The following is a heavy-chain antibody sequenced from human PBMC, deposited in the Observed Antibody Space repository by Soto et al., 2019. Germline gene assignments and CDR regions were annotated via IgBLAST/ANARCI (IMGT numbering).Heavy chain of an antibody. Sequence: QVQLQESGPGLVKPSETLSLTCTVSGGSISSYYWSWIRQPPGKGLEWIGYIYYSGSTNYNPSLKRRVTISVDTSKNQFSRKLSSVTAADTAVYYCARRWGAAFDYWGQGTLVTVSS. CDR3: ARRWGAAFDY. CDR2: IYYSGST. D-gene: IGHD1-26*01. CDR1: GGSISSYY. V-gene: IGHV4-59*08. J-gene: IGHJ4*02.